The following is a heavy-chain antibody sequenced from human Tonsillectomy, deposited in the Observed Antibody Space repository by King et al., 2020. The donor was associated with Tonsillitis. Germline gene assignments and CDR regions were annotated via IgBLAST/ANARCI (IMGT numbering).Heavy chain of an antibody. CDR3: ARGGSDSYEPVEY. Sequence: VQLVESGGGLVQPGGSLRLSCAASGFTFSSYWMHWVRQAPGKGLVWVSHMDSDGSNTNYADSVKGRFTISRDNAKNTLYLQMNSLRAEDTAVYYCARGGSDSYEPVEYWGQGTLVTVSS. CDR2: MDSDGSNT. D-gene: IGHD5-18*01. J-gene: IGHJ4*02. V-gene: IGHV3-74*01. CDR1: GFTFSSYW.